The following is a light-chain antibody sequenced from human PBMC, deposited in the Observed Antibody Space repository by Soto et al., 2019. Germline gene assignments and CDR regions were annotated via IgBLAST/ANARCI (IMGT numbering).Light chain of an antibody. V-gene: IGKV3-11*01. CDR1: QSVSSY. CDR3: QQRSNWPPV. CDR2: DAS. Sequence: EIVLTQSPATLSLSPGERATLSCRASQSVSSYLAWYQQKPGQAPRILIYDASNRATGIPARFSGSGSVTDFTLTISSLEPEDFAVYYCQQRSNWPPVFGQGTRLEIK. J-gene: IGKJ5*01.